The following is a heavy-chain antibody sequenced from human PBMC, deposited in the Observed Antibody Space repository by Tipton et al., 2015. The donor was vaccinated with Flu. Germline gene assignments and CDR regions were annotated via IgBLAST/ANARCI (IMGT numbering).Heavy chain of an antibody. CDR2: TYSGDRT. Sequence: GSLRLSCVVSGFTVSSNYMSWVRQAPGKGLEWVSVTYSGDRTYSADSVKGRFTISRDNSKNTIYLQMNSLRVEDTAVYYCARVTGASTAYGLDVWGQGTTVTVSS. V-gene: IGHV3-53*01. CDR3: ARVTGASTAYGLDV. D-gene: IGHD3-10*01. CDR1: GFTVSSNY. J-gene: IGHJ6*02.